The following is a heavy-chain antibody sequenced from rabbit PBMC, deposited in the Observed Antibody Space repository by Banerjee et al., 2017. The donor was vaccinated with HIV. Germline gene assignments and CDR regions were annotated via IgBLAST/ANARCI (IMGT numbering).Heavy chain of an antibody. CDR3: ARSGAGDGYLGAYGMDL. CDR2: IYAGSGGYT. Sequence: QEQLEESGGGLVKPEGSLTLTCTASGFTLSSYWICWVRQAPGKGLEWIACIYAGSGGYTYSASWAKGRFTISKTSSTTVTLQMTSLTAADTATYFCARSGAGDGYLGAYGMDLWGQGTLVTVS. V-gene: IGHV1S45*01. CDR1: GFTLSSYW. D-gene: IGHD8-1*01. J-gene: IGHJ6*01.